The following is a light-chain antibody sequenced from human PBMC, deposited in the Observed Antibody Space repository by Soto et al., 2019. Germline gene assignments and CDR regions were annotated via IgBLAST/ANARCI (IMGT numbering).Light chain of an antibody. Sequence: EILSTHSRATLSVYQEDRATLSCRASQSVDSNLAWYQQKPGQAPRLLIYGASTRATGISARFSGSGSGTDFTLPISRLEPEDFAVYYCQQYGRSGTFGRGTKVDIK. V-gene: IGKV3-15*01. CDR2: GAS. CDR3: QQYGRSGT. CDR1: QSVDSN. J-gene: IGKJ4*02.